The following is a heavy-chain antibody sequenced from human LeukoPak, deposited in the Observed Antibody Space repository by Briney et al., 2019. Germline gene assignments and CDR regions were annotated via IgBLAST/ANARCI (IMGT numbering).Heavy chain of an antibody. V-gene: IGHV4-59*12. D-gene: IGHD1-26*01. CDR1: GGSISGYY. CDR2: IYYSGTT. Sequence: SETLSLNCTVSGGSISGYYWSWIRQPPEKGLEWIGYIYYSGTTNYNPSLKSRVTISIDTSKNQFSLKLSSVTAADTAVYYCARDRGVGTTTWFDPWGQGTLVTVSS. CDR3: ARDRGVGTTTWFDP. J-gene: IGHJ5*02.